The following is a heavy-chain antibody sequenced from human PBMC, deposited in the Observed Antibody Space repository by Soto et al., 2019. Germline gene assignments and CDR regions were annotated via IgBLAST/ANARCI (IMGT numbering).Heavy chain of an antibody. J-gene: IGHJ6*02. CDR1: GGSFSGYY. D-gene: IGHD3-10*01. Sequence: SETLSLTCAVYGGSFSGYYWSWIRQPPGKGLEWIGEINHSGSTNYNPSLKSRVTISVDTSKNQFSLKLSSVTAADTAVYYCARASRPRWFGELFPLGGMDVWGQGTTVT. CDR3: ARASRPRWFGELFPLGGMDV. V-gene: IGHV4-34*01. CDR2: INHSGST.